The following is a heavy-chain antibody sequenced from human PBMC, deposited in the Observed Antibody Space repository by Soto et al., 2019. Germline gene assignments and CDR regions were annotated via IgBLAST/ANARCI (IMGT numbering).Heavy chain of an antibody. CDR3: ARDRGTVTREDWFAP. CDR2: IYYSGST. J-gene: IGHJ5*02. Sequence: QVQLQESGPGLVKPSQTLSLTCTVSGGSISSGGYYWSWIRQHPGKGLEWIGYIYYSGSTYYNPSLRRRVTVSVDTSKNPFPLKLRSVTAADTAVYYCARDRGTVTREDWFAPWGQGTLVTVSS. CDR1: GGSISSGGYY. D-gene: IGHD4-17*01. V-gene: IGHV4-31*03.